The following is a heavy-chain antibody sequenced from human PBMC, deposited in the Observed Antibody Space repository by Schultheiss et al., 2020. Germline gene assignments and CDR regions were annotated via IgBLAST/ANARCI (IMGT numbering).Heavy chain of an antibody. Sequence: SGPTLLKPTQTLTLTCTFSGFSLSTSGMCVSWIRQPPGKALEWLARIDWDDDKYYSTSLKTRLTISKDTSKNQVVLTMTNMDPVDTATYYCARDSGSYWDFDYWGQGTLVTVSS. J-gene: IGHJ4*02. D-gene: IGHD1-26*01. CDR2: IDWDDDK. V-gene: IGHV2-70*11. CDR1: GFSLSTSGMC. CDR3: ARDSGSYWDFDY.